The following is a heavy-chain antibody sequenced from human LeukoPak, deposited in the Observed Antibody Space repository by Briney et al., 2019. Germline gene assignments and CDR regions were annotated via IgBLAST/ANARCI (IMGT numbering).Heavy chain of an antibody. V-gene: IGHV3-48*02. Sequence: TGGSLRLSCAASGFSFSSYAMNWVRQAPGKGLEWVSYISSSSSTIYYADSVKGRFTISRDNAKNSLYLQMNSLRDEDTAVYYCARDPPETNYYYYYGMDVWGQGTTVTVSS. CDR2: ISSSSSTI. CDR3: ARDPPETNYYYYYGMDV. J-gene: IGHJ6*02. D-gene: IGHD1-14*01. CDR1: GFSFSSYA.